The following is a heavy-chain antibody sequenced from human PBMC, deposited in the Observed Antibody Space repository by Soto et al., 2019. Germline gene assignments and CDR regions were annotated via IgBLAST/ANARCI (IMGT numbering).Heavy chain of an antibody. CDR3: ARQRYCSGGSCYVPYYFDY. D-gene: IGHD2-15*01. V-gene: IGHV4-39*01. CDR2: IYYSGST. Sequence: QLQLQESGPGLVKPSETLSLTCTVSGGSISSSSYYWGWIRQPPGKGLEWIGRIYYSGSTYYNPSLKSRVTISVDTSKIQFSLKLSSVTAADTAVYYCARQRYCSGGSCYVPYYFDYWGQGTLVTVSS. J-gene: IGHJ4*02. CDR1: GGSISSSSYY.